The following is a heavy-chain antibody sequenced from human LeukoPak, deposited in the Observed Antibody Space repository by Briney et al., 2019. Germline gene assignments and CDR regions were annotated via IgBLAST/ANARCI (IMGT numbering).Heavy chain of an antibody. CDR1: GFTFSTYG. CDR2: ISYDGSKK. Sequence: GGSLRLSCAASGFTFSTYGMHWVRQAPGKGLEWVSVISYDGSKKYYADSVKGRFTISRDTSKNTLYLQMNSLRDEDTAVYYCAKPNSPLYDYGVTPGYFQHWGQGTLVTVSS. V-gene: IGHV3-30*18. D-gene: IGHD4-17*01. CDR3: AKPNSPLYDYGVTPGYFQH. J-gene: IGHJ1*01.